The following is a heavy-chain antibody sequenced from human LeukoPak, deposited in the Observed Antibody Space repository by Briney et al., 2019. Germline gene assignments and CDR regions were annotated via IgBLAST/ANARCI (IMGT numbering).Heavy chain of an antibody. V-gene: IGHV4-59*08. D-gene: IGHD5-12*01. Sequence: SETLSLTCTVSGGSIRSYYWSWFRQPPKRGLELIGYTYYSVTTNYNPSLKRRFTISVDTSKNQFSLKLSSVTAADTAVYYCARLTAGGYTGNFDYWGQGTLVTVSS. J-gene: IGHJ4*02. CDR1: GGSIRSYY. CDR3: ARLTAGGYTGNFDY. CDR2: TYYSVTT.